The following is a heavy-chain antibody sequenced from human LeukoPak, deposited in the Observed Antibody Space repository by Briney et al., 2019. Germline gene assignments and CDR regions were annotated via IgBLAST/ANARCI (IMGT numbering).Heavy chain of an antibody. CDR3: ARDQVVMITFGGVIEQRYYGMDV. CDR1: GGSFSGYY. V-gene: IGHV4-34*01. J-gene: IGHJ6*02. CDR2: INHSGST. D-gene: IGHD3-16*02. Sequence: PSETLSLTCAVSGGSFSGYYWSWIRQPPGKGLEWIGEINHSGSTNYNPSLKSRVTILVDTSKNQFSLKLSSVTAADTAVYYCARDQVVMITFGGVIEQRYYGMDVWGQGTTVTVSS.